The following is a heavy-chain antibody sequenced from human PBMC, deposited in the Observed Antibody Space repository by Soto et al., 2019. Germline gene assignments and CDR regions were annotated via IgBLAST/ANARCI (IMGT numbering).Heavy chain of an antibody. J-gene: IGHJ3*02. V-gene: IGHV3-21*01. CDR1: GFTFSSYS. D-gene: IGHD2-2*01. Sequence: EVQLVESGGGLVKPGGSLRLSCAASGFTFSSYSMNWVRQAPGKGLEWVSSISSSSSYIYYADSVKGRFTISRDNAKNSLYLQMNSLRAEDTAVYYCASPKGYCSSTSCPRVGDAFDIWGQGTMVTVSS. CDR2: ISSSSSYI. CDR3: ASPKGYCSSTSCPRVGDAFDI.